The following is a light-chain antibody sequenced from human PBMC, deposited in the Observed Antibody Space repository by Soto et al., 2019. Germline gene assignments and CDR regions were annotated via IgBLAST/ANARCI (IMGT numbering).Light chain of an antibody. CDR3: QRFGSSLYT. V-gene: IGKV3-20*01. Sequence: EIVLTQSPGTLSLSPGERATLFCRASQSVTSSYLAWYQQKPGQAPRLLIYGASSRASGIPDRFSGSGSGTDFTLTISRLEPEDFAVYYCQRFGSSLYTFGQGTKLEIK. J-gene: IGKJ2*01. CDR1: QSVTSSY. CDR2: GAS.